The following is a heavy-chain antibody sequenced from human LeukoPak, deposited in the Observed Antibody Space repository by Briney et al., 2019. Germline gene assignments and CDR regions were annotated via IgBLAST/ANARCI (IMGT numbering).Heavy chain of an antibody. CDR1: GYTFTRYG. V-gene: IGHV1-18*01. CDR2: MSAYNGNT. J-gene: IGHJ4*02. CDR3: AREVRLVGRGRDSSCYSGY. Sequence: ASVKVSCKASGYTFTRYGISWVRQGPGQGLEGMGWMSAYNGNTNYAQKLQGRVTMTTDTSTSTAYMELRSLRSDDTAVYYCAREVRLVGRGRDSSCYSGYWGQGALVTVSS. D-gene: IGHD3-22*01.